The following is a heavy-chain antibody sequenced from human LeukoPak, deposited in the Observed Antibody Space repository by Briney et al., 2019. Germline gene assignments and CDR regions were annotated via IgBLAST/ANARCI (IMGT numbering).Heavy chain of an antibody. CDR3: ARDGRYMVRVPFDP. CDR2: IKQDGSEK. D-gene: IGHD3-10*01. CDR1: GFTFSSYW. Sequence: GGSLRLSCAASGFTFSSYWMSWVRQAPGKGLEWVANIKQDGSEKYYADSVKGRFTISRDNAKNSLYLQMNSLRAEDTAVYYCARDGRYMVRVPFDPWGQGTLVTVSS. V-gene: IGHV3-7*01. J-gene: IGHJ5*02.